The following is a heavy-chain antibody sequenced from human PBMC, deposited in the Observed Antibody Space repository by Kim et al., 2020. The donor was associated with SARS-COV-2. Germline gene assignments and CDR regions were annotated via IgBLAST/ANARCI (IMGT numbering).Heavy chain of an antibody. Sequence: GDPVKGGFTISRDNAKNSLYLQRNSLRAEDTAVYYCARVGEAVAGAFDYWGQGTLVTVSS. V-gene: IGHV3-7*03. D-gene: IGHD6-19*01. J-gene: IGHJ4*02. CDR3: ARVGEAVAGAFDY.